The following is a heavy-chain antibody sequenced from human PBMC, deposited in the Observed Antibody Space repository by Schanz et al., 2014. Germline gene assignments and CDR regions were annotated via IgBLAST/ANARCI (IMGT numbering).Heavy chain of an antibody. CDR2: IYSGGST. D-gene: IGHD1-1*01. Sequence: EVQLVESGGGLVQPGGSLRLSCAASGFTVSSNYMSWVRQAPGKGLEWVSVIYSGGSTYYADSVKGRFTISRDNSKNTLYLKMNSLRADDTAVYYCARDGVAATTDFEYWGQGALVTVSS. J-gene: IGHJ4*02. CDR1: GFTVSSNY. V-gene: IGHV3-66*01. CDR3: ARDGVAATTDFEY.